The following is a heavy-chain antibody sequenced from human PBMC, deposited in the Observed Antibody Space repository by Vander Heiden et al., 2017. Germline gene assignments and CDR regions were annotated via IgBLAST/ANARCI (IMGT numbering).Heavy chain of an antibody. D-gene: IGHD3-3*01. Sequence: QVQLQQWRAGLLKPSATLSITCAVYGGSFSGYYWGWIRQPPGKGLEWIGEINHSGSTNYNPSLKSRVTISVDTSKNQFSLKLSSVTAADTAVYYCARGPYDVWSGYRSGAAWFDPWGQGTLVTVSS. CDR2: INHSGST. CDR1: GGSFSGYY. CDR3: ARGPYDVWSGYRSGAAWFDP. V-gene: IGHV4-34*01. J-gene: IGHJ5*02.